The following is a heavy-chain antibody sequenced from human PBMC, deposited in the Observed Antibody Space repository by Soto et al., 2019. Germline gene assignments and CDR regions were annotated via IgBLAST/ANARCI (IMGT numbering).Heavy chain of an antibody. CDR3: ARGYCSSTICYIWDNWFDP. V-gene: IGHV4-59*01. CDR2: IYYSGRT. Sequence: SEALSLTCTVSGGSISSYYWSWIRQPPGKGLEWIGYIYYSGRTNYNPSLKSRVTISVDTSKNQFSLKLSSVTAADTAVYYCARGYCSSTICYIWDNWFDPWGQGTLVTVS. CDR1: GGSISSYY. D-gene: IGHD2-2*02. J-gene: IGHJ5*02.